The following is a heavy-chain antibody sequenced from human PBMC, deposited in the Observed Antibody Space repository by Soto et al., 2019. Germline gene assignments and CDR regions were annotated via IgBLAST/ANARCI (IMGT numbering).Heavy chain of an antibody. CDR1: GYTFTNYD. D-gene: IGHD1-26*01. Sequence: QVQLVQSGAEVKKPGASVKVSCKASGYTFTNYDINWVRQATGQGLEWMGWMKPNSGNIGYAQKFQGRVTMTSDTSTSTADMELSSLRSEDTAVYYCASRVIPPSGSFDYYVYGMYVWGQGTTVTVSS. J-gene: IGHJ6*02. CDR3: ASRVIPPSGSFDYYVYGMYV. V-gene: IGHV1-8*01. CDR2: MKPNSGNI.